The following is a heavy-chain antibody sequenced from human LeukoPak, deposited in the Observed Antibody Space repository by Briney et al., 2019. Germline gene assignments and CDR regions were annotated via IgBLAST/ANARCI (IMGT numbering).Heavy chain of an antibody. V-gene: IGHV4-59*08. Sequence: SETLSLTCTVSGGSISTYYWTWIRQPPGKGLEWVGYIYSSGTTNYNPSLNSRVTISLDTSKHQFSLNLRSVPAADTAVYYCASTEWNYARWGQGILVTVSS. D-gene: IGHD1-7*01. CDR1: GGSISTYY. CDR2: IYSSGTT. CDR3: ASTEWNYAR. J-gene: IGHJ4*02.